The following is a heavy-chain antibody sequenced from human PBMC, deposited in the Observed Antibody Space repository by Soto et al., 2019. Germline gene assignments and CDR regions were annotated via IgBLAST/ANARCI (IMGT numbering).Heavy chain of an antibody. CDR1: GYTFTSYG. V-gene: IGHV1-18*01. J-gene: IGHJ5*02. CDR3: AAYSSSPGFWFDP. Sequence: SVKVSCKASGYTFTSYGISWVRQAPGQGLEWMGWISAYNGNTNYAQKLQGRVTMTTDTSTSTAYMELRSLRSDDTAVYYCAAYSSSPGFWFDPWGQGTLVTVSS. D-gene: IGHD6-6*01. CDR2: ISAYNGNT.